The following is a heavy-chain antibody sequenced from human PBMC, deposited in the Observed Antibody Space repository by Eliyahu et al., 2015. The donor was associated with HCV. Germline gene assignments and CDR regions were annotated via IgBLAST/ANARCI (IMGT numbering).Heavy chain of an antibody. Sequence: QVHLVQSGAEXKKPGASVXVSCKASGXXFXSYNMHWVRQAPGQGLEWMGIINPSGGSTSYAQKFQGRVTMSRDTSTSTVYMELSSLRSEDTAVYYCAIYSDSSDYVDAFDIWGQGTMVTVSS. D-gene: IGHD3-22*01. CDR3: AIYSDSSDYVDAFDI. CDR1: GXXFXSYN. J-gene: IGHJ3*02. CDR2: INPSGGST. V-gene: IGHV1-46*01.